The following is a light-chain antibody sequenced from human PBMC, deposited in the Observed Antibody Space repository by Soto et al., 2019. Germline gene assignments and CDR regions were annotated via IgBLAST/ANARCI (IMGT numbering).Light chain of an antibody. CDR2: DAS. CDR3: QQRSNWPPALT. V-gene: IGKV3-11*01. Sequence: EIVITQSPSTLSVSPGERVTLSCRTSQSVSSYLAWYQQKPGQAPRLLIYDASNRATGIPARFSGSGSGTDFTPTISSLEPEDFAVYYCQQRSNWPPALTFGGGTKVDI. J-gene: IGKJ4*01. CDR1: QSVSSY.